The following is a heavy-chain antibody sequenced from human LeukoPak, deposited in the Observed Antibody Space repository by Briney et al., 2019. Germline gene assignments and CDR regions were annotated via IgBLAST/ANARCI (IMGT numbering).Heavy chain of an antibody. D-gene: IGHD3-22*01. Sequence: SETLSLTCTVSGGSISSYYWSWIRQPAGKGLEWIGRIYTSGSTNYNPSLKSRVTMSVDTSKNQFSLKLSSVTAADTAVYYCARDVPPYYYDSSGYYDAPWGQGTLVTVSS. CDR2: IYTSGST. J-gene: IGHJ5*02. V-gene: IGHV4-4*07. CDR1: GGSISSYY. CDR3: ARDVPPYYYDSSGYYDAP.